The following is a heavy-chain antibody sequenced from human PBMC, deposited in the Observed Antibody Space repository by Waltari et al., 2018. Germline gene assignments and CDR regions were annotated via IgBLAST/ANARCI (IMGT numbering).Heavy chain of an antibody. D-gene: IGHD6-6*01. Sequence: QVQLQESGPGLVKPSETLSLTCPVSGGSISSYYWSWIRQPPVKGLEWIGYIYYSGSTNYNPSLKSRVTISVDTSKNQFSLKLSSVTAADTAVYYCARGGIAARLFDYWGQGTLVTVSS. V-gene: IGHV4-59*01. CDR1: GGSISSYY. J-gene: IGHJ4*02. CDR2: IYYSGST. CDR3: ARGGIAARLFDY.